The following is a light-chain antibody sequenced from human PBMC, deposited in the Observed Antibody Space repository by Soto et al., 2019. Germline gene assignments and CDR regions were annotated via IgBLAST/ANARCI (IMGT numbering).Light chain of an antibody. V-gene: IGKV1-5*01. J-gene: IGKJ5*01. CDR2: DDS. Sequence: DIHMTQPLSTLSASMEERPILTCRASQSVTRRLAWYQHKPGKAPQVLIWDDSTLQNGVTSRFSGGGSGTDFTLTISSLQPEDFATYYCQQLNSYPITFGQGTRLEI. CDR3: QQLNSYPIT. CDR1: QSVTRR.